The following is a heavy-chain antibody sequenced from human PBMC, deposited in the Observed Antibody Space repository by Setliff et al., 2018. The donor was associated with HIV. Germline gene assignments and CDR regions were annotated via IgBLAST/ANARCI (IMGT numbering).Heavy chain of an antibody. D-gene: IGHD3-10*01. CDR2: ISGSGGST. J-gene: IGHJ6*02. CDR3: SKTPMVRGAHTSGYYYYGMDV. CDR1: GFTFSSYA. V-gene: IGHV3-23*01. Sequence: GGSLRLSCAASGFTFSSYAMSWVRQAPGKGLEWVSAISGSGGSTYYADSVKGRFTISRDNSKNTLYLQMNSLRAEDTAVYYGSKTPMVRGAHTSGYYYYGMDVWGQGTTVTVSS.